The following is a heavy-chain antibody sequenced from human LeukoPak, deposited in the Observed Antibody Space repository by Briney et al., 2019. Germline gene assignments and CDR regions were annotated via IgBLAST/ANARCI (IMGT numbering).Heavy chain of an antibody. CDR2: IYYSGST. Sequence: SETLSLTCTVSGGSISNKYWSWIRQPPGKGLEWIGYIYYSGSTNYNPSLKSRVTILVDTSKNQFSLKLSSVTAADTAVYYCARRTVRGVIKYWDQGSLVTVSS. CDR1: GGSISNKY. J-gene: IGHJ4*02. V-gene: IGHV4-59*12. CDR3: ARRTVRGVIKY. D-gene: IGHD3-10*01.